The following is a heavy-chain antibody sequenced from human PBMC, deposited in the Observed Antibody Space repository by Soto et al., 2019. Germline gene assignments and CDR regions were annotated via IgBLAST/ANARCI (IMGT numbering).Heavy chain of an antibody. D-gene: IGHD2-15*01. Sequence: EVQLLESGGGLVQPGGSLRLSCAASGFTFSSYAMSWVRQAPGKGLEWVSAISGSGGSTYYADSVKGRFTISRDNTKNTLYLQMNRLRAEDTAVYYCAKDLVVLGGPHGDAFDFWGQGTMITVSS. CDR2: ISGSGGST. V-gene: IGHV3-23*01. J-gene: IGHJ3*01. CDR1: GFTFSSYA. CDR3: AKDLVVLGGPHGDAFDF.